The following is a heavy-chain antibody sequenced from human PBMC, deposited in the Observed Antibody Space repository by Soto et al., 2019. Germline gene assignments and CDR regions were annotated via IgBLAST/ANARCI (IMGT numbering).Heavy chain of an antibody. CDR2: ISSSSSTI. D-gene: IGHD3-3*01. Sequence: GGSLRLSCAASGFTFSSYSMNWVRQAPGKGLGWVSYISSSSSTIYYADSVKGRFTISRDNAKNSLYLQMNSLRDEDTAVYYCARATHYDFWSGYYTFDYWGQGTLVTVSS. V-gene: IGHV3-48*02. J-gene: IGHJ4*02. CDR1: GFTFSSYS. CDR3: ARATHYDFWSGYYTFDY.